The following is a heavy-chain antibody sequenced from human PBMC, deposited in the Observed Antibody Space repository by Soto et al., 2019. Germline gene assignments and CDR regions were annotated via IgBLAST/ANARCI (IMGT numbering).Heavy chain of an antibody. J-gene: IGHJ6*02. V-gene: IGHV1-46*01. CDR3: ARRAEWLTGSYYYYGMDV. CDR2: INPSGGST. Sequence: ASVKVSCKASGYTFTSYYMHWVRQAPGQGLEWMGIINPSGGSTSHAQKFQGRVTMTRDTSTSTVYMELSSLRSEDTAVYYCARRAEWLTGSYYYYGMDVWGQGTTVTVSS. D-gene: IGHD6-19*01. CDR1: GYTFTSYY.